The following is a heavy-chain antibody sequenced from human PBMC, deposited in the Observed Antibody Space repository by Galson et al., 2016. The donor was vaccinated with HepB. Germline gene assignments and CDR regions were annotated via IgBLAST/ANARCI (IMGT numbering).Heavy chain of an antibody. CDR1: GFTFSSYT. CDR2: ISSSSSYI. D-gene: IGHD2-2*01. Sequence: SLRLSCAASGFTFSSYTMNWVRQAPGKGLEWVSSISSSSSYIFYADSVKGRFTISRDNAKNSLDLQVNSLRVEDTAVYYCARGWAGPSSYCSSMSCYDEYGLDVWGQGTTVTVSS. J-gene: IGHJ6*02. CDR3: ARGWAGPSSYCSSMSCYDEYGLDV. V-gene: IGHV3-21*01.